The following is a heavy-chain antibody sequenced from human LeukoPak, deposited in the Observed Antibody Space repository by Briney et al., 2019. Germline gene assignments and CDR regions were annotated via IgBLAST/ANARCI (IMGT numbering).Heavy chain of an antibody. CDR1: GFTLSSYA. D-gene: IGHD1-26*01. CDR3: AKTTHGWELLPLLDAFDI. CDR2: ISGSGGST. V-gene: IGHV3-23*01. Sequence: PGGSLKLSCTASGFTLSSYAMSWVRQAPGKGLEWVSAISGSGGSTYYADSVKGRFTISRDNSKNTLYLQMNSLRAEDTSVYYCAKTTHGWELLPLLDAFDIWGQGTMVTVSS. J-gene: IGHJ3*02.